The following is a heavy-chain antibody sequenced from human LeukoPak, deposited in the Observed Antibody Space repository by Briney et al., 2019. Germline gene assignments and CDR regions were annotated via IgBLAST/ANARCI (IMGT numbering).Heavy chain of an antibody. Sequence: SETLSLTCTVSGGSISSYYWSWIRQPPGKGLEWIGEINHSGSTNYNPSLKSRVTISVDTSKNQFSLKLSSVTAADTAVYYCARGDSGYEPFDYWGQGTLVTVSS. CDR3: ARGDSGYEPFDY. J-gene: IGHJ4*02. V-gene: IGHV4-34*01. CDR1: GGSISSYY. D-gene: IGHD5-12*01. CDR2: INHSGST.